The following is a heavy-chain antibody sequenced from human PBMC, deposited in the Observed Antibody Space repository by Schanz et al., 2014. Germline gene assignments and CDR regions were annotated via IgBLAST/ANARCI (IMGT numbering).Heavy chain of an antibody. CDR2: LSGSGGST. J-gene: IGHJ4*02. Sequence: EVQLVESGGGLVKPGGSLRLSCGGSGFTFSKYWMSWVRQAPGKGLEWVSALSGSGGSTYYADSVKGRFTISRDNSKNTLYLQMNSLRAEDTSVYYCARANYRRKINFDYWGRGTLVTVSS. CDR1: GFTFSKYW. D-gene: IGHD3-10*01. CDR3: ARANYRRKINFDY. V-gene: IGHV3-23*04.